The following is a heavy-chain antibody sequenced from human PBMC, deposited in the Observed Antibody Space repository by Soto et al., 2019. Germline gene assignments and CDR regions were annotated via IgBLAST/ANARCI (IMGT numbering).Heavy chain of an antibody. CDR1: GGSISNYC. Sequence: SETKSLTGTVSGGSISNYCWSWLRPTPGRGLEWIGHIFYSGSTNYNPALKSRVTISVDTSKSQFSLKLSSVTAADTAVYYCAKDSGYNYGYSRWFDPWRQGTLVTVSP. V-gene: IGHV4-59*01. D-gene: IGHD5-18*01. J-gene: IGHJ5*02. CDR3: AKDSGYNYGYSRWFDP. CDR2: IFYSGST.